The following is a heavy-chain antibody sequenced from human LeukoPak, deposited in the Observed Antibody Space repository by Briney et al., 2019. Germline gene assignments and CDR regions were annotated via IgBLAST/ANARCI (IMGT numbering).Heavy chain of an antibody. V-gene: IGHV4-34*01. J-gene: IGHJ3*02. Sequence: SGTLSLTCAVYGGSFSGYYWSWIRQPPGKGLEWIGEINHSGSTNYNPSLKSRVTISVDTSKNQFSLKLSSVTAADTAVYYCARPRYSSSWYTVGAFDIWGQGTMVTVSS. D-gene: IGHD6-13*01. CDR2: INHSGST. CDR1: GGSFSGYY. CDR3: ARPRYSSSWYTVGAFDI.